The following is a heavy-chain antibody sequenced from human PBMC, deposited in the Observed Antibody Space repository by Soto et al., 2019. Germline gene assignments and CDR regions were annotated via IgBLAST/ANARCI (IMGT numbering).Heavy chain of an antibody. V-gene: IGHV4-59*08. D-gene: IGHD4-17*01. CDR2: IYYSWST. J-gene: IGHJ6*02. CDR3: ARQEWDGDYAYYYYYGMDV. CDR1: GGSISSYY. Sequence: SETLSLTCTVSGGSISSYYWSWIRQPPGKGLEWIGYIYYSWSTNYNPSLKSRVTISVDTSKNQFSLKLSSVTAADTAVYYCARQEWDGDYAYYYYYGMDVWGQGTTVTVSS.